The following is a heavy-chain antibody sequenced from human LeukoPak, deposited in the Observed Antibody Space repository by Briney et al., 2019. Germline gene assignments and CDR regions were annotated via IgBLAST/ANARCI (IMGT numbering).Heavy chain of an antibody. CDR1: GGTFSSYA. D-gene: IGHD3-16*02. CDR2: IIPIFGTA. V-gene: IGHV1-69*05. Sequence: GSSVKVSCKASGGTFSSYAISWVRHAPGQGLEWMGRIIPIFGTANYAQKFQGRVTITTDESTSTAYMELSSLRSEDTAVYYCARENYDYVWGSYRYTLGYYFDYWGQGTLVTVSS. J-gene: IGHJ4*01. CDR3: ARENYDYVWGSYRYTLGYYFDY.